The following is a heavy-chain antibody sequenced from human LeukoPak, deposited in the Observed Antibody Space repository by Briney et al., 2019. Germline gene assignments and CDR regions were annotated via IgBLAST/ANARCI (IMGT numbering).Heavy chain of an antibody. Sequence: AASVKVSCKAAGGTFSRYAISWVRQAPGQGREWMGGIIPIFGTANYAQKFQGRVTITTDESTSTAYMELSSLRSEDTAVYYCARVPTVTPGFWFDPWGQGTLVTVSS. V-gene: IGHV1-69*05. CDR1: GGTFSRYA. D-gene: IGHD4-17*01. CDR3: ARVPTVTPGFWFDP. CDR2: IIPIFGTA. J-gene: IGHJ5*02.